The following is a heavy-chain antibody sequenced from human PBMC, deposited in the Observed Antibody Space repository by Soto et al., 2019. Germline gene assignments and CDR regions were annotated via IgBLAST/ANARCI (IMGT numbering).Heavy chain of an antibody. Sequence: QVQLQPWGAGLLKPSETLSLTCAVYGGSFSGYYWTWIRQPPGTGLEWIGEINHSGSTNYNPSLKSRVTISVDTSKTQFSLKLTSVTAADTAVYYCARDKITGLFDYWCQGTLVTVSS. V-gene: IGHV4-34*01. J-gene: IGHJ4*02. CDR3: ARDKITGLFDY. CDR1: GGSFSGYY. CDR2: INHSGST. D-gene: IGHD2-8*02.